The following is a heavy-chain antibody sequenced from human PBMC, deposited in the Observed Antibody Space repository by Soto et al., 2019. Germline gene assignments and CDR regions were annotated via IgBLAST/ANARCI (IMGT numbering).Heavy chain of an antibody. Sequence: GESLKISCAASGFTFSSYWMSWVRQAPGKGLEWVANIKQDGSEKYYVDSVKGRFTISRDNAKNSLYLQMNSLRAEDTAVYYCARDNWNYAFDIWGQGTMVTVSS. CDR2: IKQDGSEK. CDR1: GFTFSSYW. CDR3: ARDNWNYAFDI. V-gene: IGHV3-7*01. J-gene: IGHJ3*02. D-gene: IGHD1-7*01.